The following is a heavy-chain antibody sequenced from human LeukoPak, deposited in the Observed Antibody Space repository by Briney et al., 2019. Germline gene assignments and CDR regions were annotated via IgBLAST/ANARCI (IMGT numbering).Heavy chain of an antibody. V-gene: IGHV4-30-2*05. CDR3: ARGYCSGARCYYP. J-gene: IGHJ5*02. CDR2: IYHNGTA. Sequence: SETLSLTCTVSGGSIRNGDYSWGWIRQPPGKGLEWIGYIYHNGTAYYNPSLRSQVAISVDTSKNQFSLRLTSVTAADTAVYYCARGYCSGARCYYPWGQGTLVTVSS. CDR1: GGSIRNGDYS. D-gene: IGHD2-15*01.